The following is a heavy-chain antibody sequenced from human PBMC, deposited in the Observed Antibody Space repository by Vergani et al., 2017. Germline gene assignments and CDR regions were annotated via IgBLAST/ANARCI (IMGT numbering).Heavy chain of an antibody. CDR1: GGSFTKYY. V-gene: IGHV4-34*01. J-gene: IGHJ6*03. D-gene: IGHD2-21*02. CDR2: VNHSGSI. Sequence: QVQLQQWGAGLLKPSETLSLKCAVYGGSFTKYYWSWIRQPPGKGLEWIGEVNHSGSINYSPSLKSGVTISIDTSKQQFSLTLSSVTAADTAVYYCARVSRFSDPRHYYHYHYMDVWGDGTKVTVS. CDR3: ARVSRFSDPRHYYHYHYMDV.